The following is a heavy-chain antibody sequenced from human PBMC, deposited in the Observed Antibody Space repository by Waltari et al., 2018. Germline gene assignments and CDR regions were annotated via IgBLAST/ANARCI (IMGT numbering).Heavy chain of an antibody. CDR2: IYTSGSS. Sequence: QVQLQESGPGLVKPSQTLSLTCTVSGGSISSGSYYWSWIRQPAGKGLEWIGRIYTSGSSNYNPSHKSRVTISVDTSKNQFSLKLSSVTAADTAVYYCASALWFGESDYYGMDVWGQGTTVTVSS. CDR3: ASALWFGESDYYGMDV. D-gene: IGHD3-10*01. J-gene: IGHJ6*02. CDR1: GGSISSGSYY. V-gene: IGHV4-61*02.